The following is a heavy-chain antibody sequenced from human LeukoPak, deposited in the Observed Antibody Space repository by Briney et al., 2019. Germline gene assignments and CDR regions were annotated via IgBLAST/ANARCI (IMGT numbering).Heavy chain of an antibody. V-gene: IGHV3-30*18. CDR1: GFTFSSYS. CDR3: AKDSSVGYSDWLAPGGDPYYMDV. Sequence: GGSLRLSCAASGFTFSSYSMNWVRQAPGKGLEWVAAVSYDGSNKNYADSVKGRFTISRDNSKNTLYLQMNSLRAEDTAVYYCAKDSSVGYSDWLAPGGDPYYMDVWGKGTTVTSSS. J-gene: IGHJ6*03. CDR2: VSYDGSNK. D-gene: IGHD3-9*01.